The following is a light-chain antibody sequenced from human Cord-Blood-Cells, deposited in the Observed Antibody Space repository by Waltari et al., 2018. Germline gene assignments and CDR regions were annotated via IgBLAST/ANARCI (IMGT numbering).Light chain of an antibody. CDR2: WAS. Sequence: DIVMTQSPDALAVSLGERATINCTSSQSGIYSANNKNYLAWYQQKPGQPPKLLIYWASTRESGVPDRFSGSGSGTDFTLTISSLQAEDVAVYYCQQYYSTPYTFGQGTKLEIK. CDR1: QSGIYSANNKNY. J-gene: IGKJ2*01. V-gene: IGKV4-1*01. CDR3: QQYYSTPYT.